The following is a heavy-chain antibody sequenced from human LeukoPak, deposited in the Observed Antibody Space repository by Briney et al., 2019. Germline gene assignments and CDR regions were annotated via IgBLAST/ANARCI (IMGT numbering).Heavy chain of an antibody. J-gene: IGHJ4*02. CDR1: GYTFTGYY. Sequence: ASVKVSCKASGYTFTGYYMHWVRQAPGQGLEWMGWINPNSGGTNYAQKFQGRVTMTRDTSISTAYMELSRLRSEDTAVYYCASTSRDGYKNKDYWGQGTLVTVSS. D-gene: IGHD5-24*01. CDR3: ASTSRDGYKNKDY. V-gene: IGHV1-2*02. CDR2: INPNSGGT.